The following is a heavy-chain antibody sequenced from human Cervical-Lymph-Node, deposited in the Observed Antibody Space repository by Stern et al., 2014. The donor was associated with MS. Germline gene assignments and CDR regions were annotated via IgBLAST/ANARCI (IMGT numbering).Heavy chain of an antibody. D-gene: IGHD6-19*01. Sequence: QVQLGQSGAEVKKPGASVKVSCKASGYTFTGYYMHWVRQAPGQGLEWMGWINPNSGDTYYAQKFQGWVTMTRDTSISTAYMELGRLRSDDTAVYYCARDGTGVASGWSHNYYSYGMGVWGQGTTVTVSS. J-gene: IGHJ6*02. V-gene: IGHV1-2*04. CDR3: ARDGTGVASGWSHNYYSYGMGV. CDR2: INPNSGDT. CDR1: GYTFTGYY.